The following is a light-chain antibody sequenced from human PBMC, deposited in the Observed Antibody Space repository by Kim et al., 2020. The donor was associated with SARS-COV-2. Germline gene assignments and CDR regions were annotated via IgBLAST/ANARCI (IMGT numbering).Light chain of an antibody. CDR2: GKH. CDR3: NSRDSSGNFVV. CDR1: SLRSYY. J-gene: IGLJ2*01. Sequence: LGQTVRITGQGDSLRSYYASWYLQKPGQAPVLVIFGKHNRPSGIPDRFSGSSSGNTASLTITGAQAEDEADYYCNSRDSSGNFVVFGGGTQLTVL. V-gene: IGLV3-19*01.